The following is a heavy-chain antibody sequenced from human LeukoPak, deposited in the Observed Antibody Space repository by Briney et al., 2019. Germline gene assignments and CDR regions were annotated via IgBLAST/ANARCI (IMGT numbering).Heavy chain of an antibody. CDR3: ARRAGDYSHPYDY. V-gene: IGHV3-64*01. D-gene: IGHD3-22*01. CDR1: GFTFSSYA. CDR2: ISSNGGNI. Sequence: GGSLRLSCAASGFTFSSYAMHWVRQAPGKGLEYVSVISSNGGNIYYANSVKGRFTISRDNSKNTLYLQVGSLRAEDTAVYYCARRAGDYSHPYDYWGQGTLVTVSS. J-gene: IGHJ4*02.